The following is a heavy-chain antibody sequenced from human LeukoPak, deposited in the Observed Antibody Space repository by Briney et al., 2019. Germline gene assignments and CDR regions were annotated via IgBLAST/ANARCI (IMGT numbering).Heavy chain of an antibody. D-gene: IGHD3-22*01. CDR2: MNHSGST. V-gene: IGHV4-34*01. CDR1: GGSFSGYY. J-gene: IGHJ3*02. CDR3: ARCFISPLGGYYYSDAFDI. Sequence: SETLSLTCAVYGGSFSGYYWSWIRQPPGKGLEWIGEMNHSGSTNYNPSLKSRVTISVDTSKNQFSLKLSSVTAADTAVYYCARCFISPLGGYYYSDAFDIWGQGTMVTVSS.